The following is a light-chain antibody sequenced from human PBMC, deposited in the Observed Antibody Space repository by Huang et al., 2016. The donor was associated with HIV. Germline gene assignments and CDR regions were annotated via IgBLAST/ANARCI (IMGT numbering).Light chain of an antibody. CDR2: GAS. CDR3: QQYNNWLRT. J-gene: IGKJ1*01. Sequence: EVVMTQSPATLSVSPGERATLSCRASQSVGSNLAWYQQKPGQPPRLLSYGASTRATGIPDRFSGSGSGTEFTLTISGLQSEDFAVYYCQQYNNWLRTFGQGTKVEIK. CDR1: QSVGSN. V-gene: IGKV3-15*01.